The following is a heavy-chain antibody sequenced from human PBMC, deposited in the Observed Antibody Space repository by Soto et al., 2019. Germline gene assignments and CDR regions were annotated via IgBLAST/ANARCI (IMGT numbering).Heavy chain of an antibody. CDR2: IYYSGST. CDR3: ATYLYCSGGSCYGGNNWFDP. V-gene: IGHV4-30-4*01. J-gene: IGHJ5*02. Sequence: KASETLSLTCTVSGGSISSGDYYWSWIRQPPGKGLEWIGYIYYSGSTYYNPSLKSRVTISVDTSKNQFSLKLSSVTAADTAVYYCATYLYCSGGSCYGGNNWFDPWGQGTLVTVSS. CDR1: GGSISSGDYY. D-gene: IGHD2-15*01.